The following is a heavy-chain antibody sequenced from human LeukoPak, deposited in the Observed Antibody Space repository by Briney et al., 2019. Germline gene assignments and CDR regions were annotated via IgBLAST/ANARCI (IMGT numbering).Heavy chain of an antibody. CDR2: IRYDGSNK. V-gene: IGHV3-30*02. J-gene: IGHJ3*02. CDR1: GFTFSSYG. Sequence: GGSLRLSCAASGFTFSSYGMHWVRQAPGKGLEWAAFIRYDGSNKYYADSVRGRFTISRDNAKNSLYLQMNSLRAEDTALYYCARMRVVWDLDDAFDIWGQGTMVTVSS. CDR3: ARMRVVWDLDDAFDI. D-gene: IGHD1-26*01.